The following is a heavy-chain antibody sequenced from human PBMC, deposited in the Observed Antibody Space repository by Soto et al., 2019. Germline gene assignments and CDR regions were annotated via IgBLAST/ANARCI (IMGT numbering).Heavy chain of an antibody. Sequence: ASVKVSCKASGGTFSSYAISWVRQAPGQGLEWMGGIIPIFGTANYAQKFQGRVTITADESASTAYMELSSLRSEDTAVYYCARDRTGTTYFDYWGQGTLVTVSS. CDR1: GGTFSSYA. CDR3: ARDRTGTTYFDY. J-gene: IGHJ4*02. CDR2: IIPIFGTA. D-gene: IGHD1-7*01. V-gene: IGHV1-69*13.